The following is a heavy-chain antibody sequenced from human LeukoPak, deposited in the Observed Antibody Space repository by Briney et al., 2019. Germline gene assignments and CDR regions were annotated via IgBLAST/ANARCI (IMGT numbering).Heavy chain of an antibody. Sequence: SETLSLTCTVSGGSIGSGSYYWSWIRQPAGKGLEWIGRIYTSGSTNYNPSLKSRVTISVDTSKNQFPLKLSSVTAADTAVYYCASLYYDFWSGYSIDYWGQGTLVTVSS. CDR2: IYTSGST. V-gene: IGHV4-61*02. CDR1: GGSIGSGSYY. CDR3: ASLYYDFWSGYSIDY. D-gene: IGHD3-3*01. J-gene: IGHJ4*02.